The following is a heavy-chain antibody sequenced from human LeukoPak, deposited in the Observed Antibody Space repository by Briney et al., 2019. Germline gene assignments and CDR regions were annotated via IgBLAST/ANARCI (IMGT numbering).Heavy chain of an antibody. D-gene: IGHD3-22*01. Sequence: ASVKVSCKASGGTFSSYTISWVRQAPGQGLEWMGRIIPILGIANYAQKFQGRVTITADKSTSTAYMELSSLGSEDTAVYYCARAYYYDSSGYFFDAFDIWGQGTMVTVSS. CDR3: ARAYYYDSSGYFFDAFDI. CDR2: IIPILGIA. J-gene: IGHJ3*02. V-gene: IGHV1-69*02. CDR1: GGTFSSYT.